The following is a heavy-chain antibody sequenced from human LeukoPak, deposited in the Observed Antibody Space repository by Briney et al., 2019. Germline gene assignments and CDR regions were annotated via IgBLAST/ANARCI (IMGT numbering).Heavy chain of an antibody. V-gene: IGHV4-30-4*01. CDR1: GGSISSGDYY. D-gene: IGHD3-22*01. J-gene: IGHJ4*02. CDR2: IYYSGST. CDR3: ARVKYYYDSSGYPLDY. Sequence: SETLSLTCTVSGGSISSGDYYWSWIRQPPGKGLEWIGYIYYSGSTYYNPSLKSRVTISVDTSKNQFSLKLSSVTAADTAVYYCARVKYYYDSSGYPLDYWGRGTLVTVSS.